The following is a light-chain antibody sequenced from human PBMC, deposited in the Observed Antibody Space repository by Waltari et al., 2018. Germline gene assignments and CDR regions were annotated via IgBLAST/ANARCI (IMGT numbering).Light chain of an antibody. CDR3: SSYTTSGTWV. J-gene: IGLJ3*02. V-gene: IGLV2-14*03. CDR2: DVN. Sequence: QSALTQPASVSGSPGQSITISCTGTSSDVGGYNYVSWCQQTPGKAPKLVIYDVNNRPSGVSNRFSGSKSGNTASLTISGLQTEDEADYYCSSYTTSGTWVFGGGTKLAVL. CDR1: SSDVGGYNY.